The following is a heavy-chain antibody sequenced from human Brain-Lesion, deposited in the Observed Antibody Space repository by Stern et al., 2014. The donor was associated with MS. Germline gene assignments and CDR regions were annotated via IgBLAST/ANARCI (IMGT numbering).Heavy chain of an antibody. CDR1: GGSISSGGYY. V-gene: IGHV4-61*02. J-gene: IGHJ6*02. CDR3: ARGRVVPGFQYYATDV. CDR2: IFNSGST. D-gene: IGHD2-2*01. Sequence: QVQLQQSGPGLVKPSQTLSLSCTVSGGSISSGGYYWSWIRQPAGKGLEWSGRIFNSGSTSYNPPPKSLATTSIDTSKNPSSLRLNSMTAADTAVYYCARGRVVPGFQYYATDVWGQGTTVIVSS.